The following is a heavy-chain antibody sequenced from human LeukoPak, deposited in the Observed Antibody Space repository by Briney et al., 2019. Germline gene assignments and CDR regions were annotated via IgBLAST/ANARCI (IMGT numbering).Heavy chain of an antibody. J-gene: IGHJ5*02. CDR3: AREYYGSGSATDLNWFDP. CDR1: GYTFTSYY. V-gene: IGHV1-46*01. D-gene: IGHD3-10*01. CDR2: INPSGGST. Sequence: ASVKVSCKASGYTFTSYYMHWVRQAPGQGLEWMGIINPSGGSTSYAQKFQGRVTMTRDTSTSTAYMELSSLRSEDTAVYYCAREYYGSGSATDLNWFDPWGQGTLVTVSS.